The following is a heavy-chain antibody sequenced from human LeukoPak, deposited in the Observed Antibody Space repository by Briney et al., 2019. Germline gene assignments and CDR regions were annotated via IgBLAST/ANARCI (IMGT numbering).Heavy chain of an antibody. J-gene: IGHJ4*02. CDR2: ISAYNGNT. D-gene: IGHD3-3*01. Sequence: ASVKVSCKASGYTFTSYGISWVRQAPGQGLEWMGWISAYNGNTNYAQKLQGRVTMTTDTSTSTAYMELRSLRSDDTAVYYCARDLSDYDFWRRITWGRSGGDYWGQGTLVTVSS. V-gene: IGHV1-18*01. CDR3: ARDLSDYDFWRRITWGRSGGDY. CDR1: GYTFTSYG.